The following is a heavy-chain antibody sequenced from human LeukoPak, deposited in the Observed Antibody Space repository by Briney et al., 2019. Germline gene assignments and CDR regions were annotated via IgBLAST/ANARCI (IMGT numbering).Heavy chain of an antibody. CDR2: IIPIFGTA. V-gene: IGHV1-69*06. CDR1: GYTFTGYY. D-gene: IGHD3-16*01. CDR3: ARGNDSRDPPHFDY. Sequence: ASVKVSCKASGYTFTGYYMHWVRQAPGQGPEWMGGIIPIFGTANYAQKFRGRVTITADKSTRTAYMELSSLRSEDTAVYYCARGNDSRDPPHFDYWGQGTLVTVSS. J-gene: IGHJ4*02.